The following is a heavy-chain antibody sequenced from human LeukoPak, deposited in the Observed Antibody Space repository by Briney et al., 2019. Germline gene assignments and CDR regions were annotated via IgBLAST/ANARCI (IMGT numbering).Heavy chain of an antibody. CDR3: ARGVSDYSYFARYYFDY. CDR1: GVSISSGSNY. CDR2: IYSSGST. J-gene: IGHJ4*02. Sequence: PSETLSLTCSVSGVSISSGSNYWGWIRQPPGKTLEWIGSIYSSGSTYYNPSLKSRVTISVDTSKNQFSLKLSSVTAADTAVYYCARGVSDYSYFARYYFDYWGQGTLVTVSS. V-gene: IGHV4-39*07. D-gene: IGHD4-11*01.